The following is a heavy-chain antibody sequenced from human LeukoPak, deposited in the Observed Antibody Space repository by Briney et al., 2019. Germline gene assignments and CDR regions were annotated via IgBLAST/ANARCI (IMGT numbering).Heavy chain of an antibody. CDR1: GYTFSSYA. V-gene: IGHV7-4-1*02. J-gene: IGHJ4*02. Sequence: ASVKVSCKASGYTFSSYAINWVRQAPGQVLEYMGWIDTKTGNPTYAQGFTGRFVFSLDTSVSTAYLQISSLKAEDTAVYYCAIQPSDSSGYFSYWGQGALVTVSS. CDR3: AIQPSDSSGYFSY. CDR2: IDTKTGNP. D-gene: IGHD3-22*01.